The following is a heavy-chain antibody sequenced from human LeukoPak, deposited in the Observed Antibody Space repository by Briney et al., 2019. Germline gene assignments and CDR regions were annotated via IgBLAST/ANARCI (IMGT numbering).Heavy chain of an antibody. Sequence: PSGTLSLTCAVSGGSISSSNWWSWVRQPPGKGLEWIGEIYHSGNTNYNPSLKSRVTISVDKSKNQFSLNLSSVTAADTAVYYCALGYNSGWRHYYLDYWGQGTLVTVSS. CDR3: ALGYNSGWRHYYLDY. V-gene: IGHV4-4*02. D-gene: IGHD6-19*01. CDR2: IYHSGNT. J-gene: IGHJ4*02. CDR1: GGSISSSNW.